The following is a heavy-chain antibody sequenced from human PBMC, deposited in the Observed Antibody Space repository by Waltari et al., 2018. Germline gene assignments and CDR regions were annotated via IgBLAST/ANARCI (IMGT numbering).Heavy chain of an antibody. CDR2: MNPNSGGT. CDR1: GYNFTGYY. V-gene: IGHV1-2*06. J-gene: IGHJ4*02. CDR3: ARDLGDDSSGYYRVGDY. D-gene: IGHD3-22*01. Sequence: QVQLVQSGAEVKKPGASVKVSCKASGYNFTGYYMHWVRQAPGQGLEWMGRMNPNSGGTNYAQKFQGRVTMTRDRSINTAYMELSRLRSDDTAVYYCARDLGDDSSGYYRVGDYWGQGTLVTVSS.